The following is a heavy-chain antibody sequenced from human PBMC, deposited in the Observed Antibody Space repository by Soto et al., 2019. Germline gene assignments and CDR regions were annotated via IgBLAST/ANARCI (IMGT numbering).Heavy chain of an antibody. J-gene: IGHJ4*02. CDR3: ARGRGAAADYFDF. Sequence: ESGGGLVKPGGSLRLSCAVSGFTFSDYYMTWIRQAPGKGLEWVSYISSGTSHTNYADSVKGRFTISRDNAKNSLFLQMNSLRAEDTAVYYCARGRGAAADYFDFWGQGTLVTVSS. D-gene: IGHD6-13*01. V-gene: IGHV3-11*05. CDR2: ISSGTSHT. CDR1: GFTFSDYY.